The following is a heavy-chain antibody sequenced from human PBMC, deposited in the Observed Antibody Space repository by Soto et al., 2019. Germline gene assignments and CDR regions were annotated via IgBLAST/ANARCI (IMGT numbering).Heavy chain of an antibody. D-gene: IGHD3-16*02. CDR2: INHSGST. J-gene: IGHJ4*02. CDR1: GGSFSGYY. Sequence: QVQLQQWGAGLLKPSETLSLTCAVYGGSFSGYYWSWIRQPPGKGLEWIGEINHSGSTNYNPSLKSRVTIPVDTSKNQSSLKLSSVTAADTAVYYCARGLMITCGGVIANYFDYWGQGTLVTVSS. CDR3: ARGLMITCGGVIANYFDY. V-gene: IGHV4-34*01.